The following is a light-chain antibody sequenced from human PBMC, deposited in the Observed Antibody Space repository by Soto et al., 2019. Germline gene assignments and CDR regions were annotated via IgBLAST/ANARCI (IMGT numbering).Light chain of an antibody. CDR1: QSISNW. Sequence: DIQLTQSPSTLPASVGDRVTITCRASQSISNWLAWYHQKPGTAPKLLIYHASTLESGVPSRFSGSGSGTEFTLTISSLQSEDFAVYYCQQYNSGPYTFGQGTKVDNK. V-gene: IGKV1-5*01. J-gene: IGKJ2*01. CDR3: QQYNSGPYT. CDR2: HAS.